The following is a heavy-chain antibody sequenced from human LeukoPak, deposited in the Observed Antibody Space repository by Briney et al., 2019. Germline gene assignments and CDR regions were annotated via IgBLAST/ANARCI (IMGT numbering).Heavy chain of an antibody. CDR2: ISGSGGST. CDR1: GFTFSSYA. Sequence: GGSLRLSCAASGFTFSSYAMSWVRQAPGKGLEWVSAISGSGGSTYYADSVKGRFTIPRDNSKNTLYLQMNSLRAEDTAVYYCASLVRGVIPSMEFDPWGQGTLVTVSS. J-gene: IGHJ5*02. CDR3: ASLVRGVIPSMEFDP. V-gene: IGHV3-23*01. D-gene: IGHD3-10*01.